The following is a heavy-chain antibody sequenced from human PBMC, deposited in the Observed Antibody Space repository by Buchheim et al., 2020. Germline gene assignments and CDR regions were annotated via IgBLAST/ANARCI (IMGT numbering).Heavy chain of an antibody. D-gene: IGHD5-18*01. CDR3: ARAETGYSYGFLYYYYYGMTS. V-gene: IGHV3-7*04. CDR1: GFTFSSYW. J-gene: IGHJ6*02. Sequence: EVQLVESGGGLVQPGGSLRLSCAASGFTFSSYWMSWVRQAPGKGLEWVANIKQDGSEKYYVDSVKGRFTISRDNAKNSLYLQMNSLRAEDTAVYYCARAETGYSYGFLYYYYYGMTSGAKGP. CDR2: IKQDGSEK.